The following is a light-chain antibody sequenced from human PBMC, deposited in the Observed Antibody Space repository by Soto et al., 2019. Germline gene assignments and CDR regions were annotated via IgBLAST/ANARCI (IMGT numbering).Light chain of an antibody. CDR2: DAS. Sequence: EIQMTQSTSTLSSFVGDRVTITCRASQSIGVWLAWYQQKPGKAPKLLIYDASNLQTGVPSRFSGSGSGTEFTLTISSLQPDDFATYYCQQYDVDSGTFGQGTKVDSK. V-gene: IGKV1-5*01. J-gene: IGKJ1*01. CDR3: QQYDVDSGT. CDR1: QSIGVW.